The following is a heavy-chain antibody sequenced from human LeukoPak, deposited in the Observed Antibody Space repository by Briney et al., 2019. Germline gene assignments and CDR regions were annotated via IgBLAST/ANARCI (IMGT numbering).Heavy chain of an antibody. V-gene: IGHV3-23*01. J-gene: IGHJ4*02. D-gene: IGHD3-22*01. CDR2: ISGSGGSA. Sequence: PGGSLRLSCAASGLTFSSYAMGWVRQAPGKGREWVSAISGSGGSAYYANSVKGRFTSSRDNSKNTLYMQMNSLRAEDTAVYYCAKDGSVTTIVVVTFFDYGGQGTLVTVSS. CDR1: GLTFSSYA. CDR3: AKDGSVTTIVVVTFFDY.